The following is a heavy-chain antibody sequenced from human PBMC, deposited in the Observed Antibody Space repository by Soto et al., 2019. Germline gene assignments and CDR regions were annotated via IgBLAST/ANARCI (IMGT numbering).Heavy chain of an antibody. J-gene: IGHJ4*02. V-gene: IGHV6-1*01. CDR3: TRDLAPTTVTTYYFDY. CDR1: GDSVSSNSAA. CDR2: TYYRSKWYN. D-gene: IGHD4-4*01. Sequence: SQTLSLTCAISGDSVSSNSAAWNWIRQSPSRGLEWLGRTYYRSKWYNDYAVSVKSRITINPDTSKNQFALQLNSVTPEDTAVYYCTRDLAPTTVTTYYFDYWGQGTLGTVSS.